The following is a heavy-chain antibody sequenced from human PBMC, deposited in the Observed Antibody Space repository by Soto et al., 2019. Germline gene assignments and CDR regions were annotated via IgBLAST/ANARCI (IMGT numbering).Heavy chain of an antibody. Sequence: SETLSLTCTVSGGSISGHYWIWIRQPPGEGMEWIGYIFYSGSTTYNDNPSLKSRVTISVDTSKNQFSLSLSSVTAADTAVYYCARVGSSGWSPDYWGQGTLVTVSS. D-gene: IGHD6-19*01. CDR1: GGSISGHY. CDR3: ARVGSSGWSPDY. CDR2: IFYSGSTTY. J-gene: IGHJ4*02. V-gene: IGHV4-59*11.